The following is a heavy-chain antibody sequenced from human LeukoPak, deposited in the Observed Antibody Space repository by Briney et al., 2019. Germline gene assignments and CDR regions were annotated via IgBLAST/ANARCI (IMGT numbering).Heavy chain of an antibody. D-gene: IGHD1-1*01. J-gene: IGHJ6*02. V-gene: IGHV4-39*01. CDR1: GGSISSSSYY. Sequence: PSETLSLTCTVSGGSISSSSYYWGGIRQPPGKGLEWIGSIYYSGSTYYNPSLKSRVTISVDTSKNQFSLKLSSVTAADTAVYYCARVGMESPGYYGMDVWGQGTTVTVSS. CDR3: ARVGMESPGYYGMDV. CDR2: IYYSGST.